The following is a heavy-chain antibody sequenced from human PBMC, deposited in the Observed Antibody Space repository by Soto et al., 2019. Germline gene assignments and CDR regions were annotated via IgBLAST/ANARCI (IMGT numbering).Heavy chain of an antibody. CDR3: ARGSAYSDYDLEY. J-gene: IGHJ4*02. D-gene: IGHD4-17*01. CDR2: VSGTGGSA. V-gene: IGHV3-23*01. CDR1: RFTFSSYA. Sequence: PEGSLRLSCAASRFTFSSYAMTWVRQAPGKGLEWVSGVSGTGGSAYYADSVKGRFTISRDKSTNTLYLHMSSLRAEDTAVYYCARGSAYSDYDLEYWGQGTLVTVSS.